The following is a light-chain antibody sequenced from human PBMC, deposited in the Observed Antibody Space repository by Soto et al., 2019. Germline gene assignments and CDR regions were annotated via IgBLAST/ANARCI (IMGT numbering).Light chain of an antibody. CDR1: QGISSA. J-gene: IGKJ4*01. Sequence: AIQLTLSPSSLSASVGDRVTITCRASQGISSALAWYQQKPGKAPKLLIYDASTLQSGVPPRFSGSGSGTDFTLTISSLQPEDFATYYCQQFKSYLLTFGGGTKVEIK. CDR2: DAS. V-gene: IGKV1-13*02. CDR3: QQFKSYLLT.